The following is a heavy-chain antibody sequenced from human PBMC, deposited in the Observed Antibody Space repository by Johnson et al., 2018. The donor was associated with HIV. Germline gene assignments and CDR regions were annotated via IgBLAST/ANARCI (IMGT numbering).Heavy chain of an antibody. D-gene: IGHD3-3*01. CDR1: GFTFDDYA. J-gene: IGHJ3*02. V-gene: IGHV3-9*01. Sequence: VQLVESGGGLVQPGRSLRLSCAASGFTFDDYAMHWVRQVPRKGLAWVSGISWHSGSIGYADPVKGRFTISRDNSENSLYLQMNSLRAEDTALYYCAKAFWSGYYPHAFDIWGQGTMVTVSS. CDR2: ISWHSGSI. CDR3: AKAFWSGYYPHAFDI.